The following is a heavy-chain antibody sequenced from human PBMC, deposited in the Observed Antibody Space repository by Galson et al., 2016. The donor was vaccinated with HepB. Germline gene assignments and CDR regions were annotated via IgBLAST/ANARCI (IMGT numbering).Heavy chain of an antibody. V-gene: IGHV4-4*02. CDR2: VFHNGYT. CDR3: ARGIGGPAHFFDN. Sequence: ETLSLTCSVSGASITSDSWWSWVRQPPEKGLEWIGEVFHNGYTNYNPSLRSRVTILVDASKDQFSLKVNSVTAADTAVYYCARGIGGPAHFFDNWGQGTLVTVSS. CDR1: GASITSDSW. D-gene: IGHD1-26*01. J-gene: IGHJ4*02.